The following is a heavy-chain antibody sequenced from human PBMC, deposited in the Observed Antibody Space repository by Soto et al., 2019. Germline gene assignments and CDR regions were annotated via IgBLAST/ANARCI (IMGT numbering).Heavy chain of an antibody. CDR3: ASREATADYYFDY. CDR1: GFTFSSYW. V-gene: IGHV3-7*03. Sequence: EVQLVESGGGLVQPGGSLRLSCAASGFTFSSYWMSWVRQAPGKGLEWVANIKQDGSERYYVDSVRGRFTISRDNAKNSLYLQMNSLRADDTAVYYCASREATADYYFDYWGQGTLVTVSS. D-gene: IGHD1-1*01. CDR2: IKQDGSER. J-gene: IGHJ4*02.